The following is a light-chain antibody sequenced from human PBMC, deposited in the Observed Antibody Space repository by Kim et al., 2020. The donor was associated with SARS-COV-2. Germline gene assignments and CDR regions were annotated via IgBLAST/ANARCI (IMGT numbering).Light chain of an antibody. Sequence: SSELTQDPAVSVALGQTVRITCQGDSLRSYYASWYQQKPGQAPVLVIYAKNNRPSGIPDRFSGSSSGNTASLTITVAQAEDEADYYCNSRDSSGNYLVFG. CDR1: SLRSYY. CDR3: NSRDSSGNYLV. J-gene: IGLJ3*02. CDR2: AKN. V-gene: IGLV3-19*01.